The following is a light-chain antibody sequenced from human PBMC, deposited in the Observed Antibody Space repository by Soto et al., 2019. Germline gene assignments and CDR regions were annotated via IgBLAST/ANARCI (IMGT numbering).Light chain of an antibody. V-gene: IGLV1-44*01. CDR1: SSNIGSNT. J-gene: IGLJ2*01. Sequence: QSVLTQPPSASGTPGQRVTISCSGSSSNIGSNTVNWYQQLPGTAPKLLIYSNNQRPSGVPDRFSGSKSGPSASLAISGLQSEDEGDYYCAAWDDSRNGVVFGGGTKLTVL. CDR3: AAWDDSRNGVV. CDR2: SNN.